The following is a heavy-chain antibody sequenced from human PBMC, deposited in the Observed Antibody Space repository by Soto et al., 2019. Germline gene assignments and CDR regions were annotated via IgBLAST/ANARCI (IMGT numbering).Heavy chain of an antibody. D-gene: IGHD6-6*01. V-gene: IGHV3-30-3*01. CDR2: ISYDGSNK. J-gene: IGHJ4*02. CDR1: GFTFSSYA. CDR3: ARGSVQLVSSFDY. Sequence: QPGGSLRLSCAASGFTFSSYAMHWVRQAPGKGLEWVAVISYDGSNKYYADSVKGRFTISRDNSKNTLYLQMNSLRAEDTAVYYCARGSVQLVSSFDYWGQGTLVTVSS.